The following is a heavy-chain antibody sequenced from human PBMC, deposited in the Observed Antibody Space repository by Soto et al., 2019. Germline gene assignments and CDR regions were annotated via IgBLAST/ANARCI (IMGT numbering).Heavy chain of an antibody. Sequence: QVQLQQWGAGLLKPSETLSLTCAVYGGSFSGYYWSWIRQPPGKGLEWIGEINHSGSTNYNPSLKRRVTIAVDTSTNQFSMKLSSVTAADTAVYYCARGVGYYFDYWCQGTLVTVSS. D-gene: IGHD6-25*01. CDR1: GGSFSGYY. CDR2: INHSGST. J-gene: IGHJ4*02. V-gene: IGHV4-34*01. CDR3: ARGVGYYFDY.